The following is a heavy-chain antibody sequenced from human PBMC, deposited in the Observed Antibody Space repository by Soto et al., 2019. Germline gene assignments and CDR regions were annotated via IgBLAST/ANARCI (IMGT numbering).Heavy chain of an antibody. CDR3: ARTCGGSCSWAGY. J-gene: IGHJ4*02. D-gene: IGHD2-15*01. V-gene: IGHV3-23*01. Sequence: PGGSLRLSCAASGFTFSSYAMSWVRQAPGKGLEWVSAISGSGGSTYYADSVKGRFTISRDNSKNTLYLQMNSLRSDDTAVYYCARTCGGSCSWAGYWGQGAPVTVSS. CDR1: GFTFSSYA. CDR2: ISGSGGST.